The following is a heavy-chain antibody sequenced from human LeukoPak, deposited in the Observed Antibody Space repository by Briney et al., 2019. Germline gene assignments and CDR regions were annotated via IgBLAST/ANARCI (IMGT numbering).Heavy chain of an antibody. J-gene: IGHJ5*02. CDR2: IIPIFGTA. V-gene: IGHV1-69*05. CDR3: ARAGSYYFVSWFHP. D-gene: IGHD1-26*01. CDR1: GGTFSSYA. Sequence: ASVKVSCKASGGTFSSYAISWVRQAPGQGLERMGGIIPIFGTANYAQKFQGRVTITTDESTSTAYMELSSLRSEDTAVYYCARAGSYYFVSWFHPWGQGTLVTVSS.